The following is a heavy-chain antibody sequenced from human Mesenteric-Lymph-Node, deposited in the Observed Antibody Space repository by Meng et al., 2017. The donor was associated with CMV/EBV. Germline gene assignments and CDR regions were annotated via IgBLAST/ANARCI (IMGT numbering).Heavy chain of an antibody. Sequence: GESLKISCAASGFSFDNYAMNWVRQAPGKRLEWVSVISGNGETTFYAESVKGRFIISRDNSKNTLYLQMDSLGAEDTAVYYCAKDRAVVGPVVGYFDSWGQGSLVTVSS. CDR2: ISGNGETT. D-gene: IGHD6-13*01. CDR1: GFSFDNYA. J-gene: IGHJ4*02. V-gene: IGHV3-23*01. CDR3: AKDRAVVGPVVGYFDS.